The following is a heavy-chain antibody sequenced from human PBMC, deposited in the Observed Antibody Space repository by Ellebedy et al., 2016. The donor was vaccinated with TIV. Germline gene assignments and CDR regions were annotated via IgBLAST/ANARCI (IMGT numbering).Heavy chain of an antibody. J-gene: IGHJ4*02. V-gene: IGHV3-30-3*01. Sequence: PGGSLRLSCAASGFTFNDYTIHWVRQAPGKGLEWVAVVSSDGSNKYYADSVKRRFTVSRDNSKNTLYLQMNSLRPEDTAVYYCARDARTYYHDDGGFDYWGQGTLVTVSS. D-gene: IGHD3-22*01. CDR3: ARDARTYYHDDGGFDY. CDR1: GFTFNDYT. CDR2: VSSDGSNK.